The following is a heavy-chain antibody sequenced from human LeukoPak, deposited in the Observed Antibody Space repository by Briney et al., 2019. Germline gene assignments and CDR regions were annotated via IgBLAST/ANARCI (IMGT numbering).Heavy chain of an antibody. V-gene: IGHV4-59*01. D-gene: IGHD4-23*01. J-gene: IGHJ4*02. CDR1: GGSISSYY. Sequence: ASETLSLTCTVSGGSISSYYWNWIRQPPGRGLEWIGHMSYRGRTYFNPSLRSRVTMSLDTSKNQFSLKLSSVTAADTAVYYCARHVFYGGNPLPYFDYWGQGTLVTVSS. CDR2: MSYRGRT. CDR3: ARHVFYGGNPLPYFDY.